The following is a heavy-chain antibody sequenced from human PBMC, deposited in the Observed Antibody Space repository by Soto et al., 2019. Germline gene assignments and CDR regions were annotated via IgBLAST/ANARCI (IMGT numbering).Heavy chain of an antibody. CDR1: CQNIKTNYW. V-gene: IGHV4-4*02. CDR2: IYHSGSA. D-gene: IGHD6-25*01. CDR3: ASRHSGPYFVY. Sequence: SETLPLTCLVSCQNIKTNYWWAWVRQSPGKGLEWIGEIYHSGSAIYTPSLKNRVTLSLDVSKNEFYLAVSSVTAADTAVYYCASRHSGPYFVYWGQGTLVTVSS. J-gene: IGHJ4*02.